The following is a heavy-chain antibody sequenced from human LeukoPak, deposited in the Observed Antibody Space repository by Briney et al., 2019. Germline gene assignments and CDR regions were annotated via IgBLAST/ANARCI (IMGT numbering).Heavy chain of an antibody. D-gene: IGHD1/OR15-1a*01. V-gene: IGHV4-34*01. Sequence: SETLSLTCAVSGGSLNDYYWSWIRQPPGKGLEWIGEINHSGRTNYNPSLKRRVTMSVDTSKNQLSLQLRSVTAADTAVYYCARFGNNYYYAMDLWGQGTTVTVSS. J-gene: IGHJ6*02. CDR1: GGSLNDYY. CDR3: ARFGNNYYYAMDL. CDR2: INHSGRT.